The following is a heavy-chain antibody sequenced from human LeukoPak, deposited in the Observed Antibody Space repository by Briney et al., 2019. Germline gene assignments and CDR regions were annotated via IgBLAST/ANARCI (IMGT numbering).Heavy chain of an antibody. CDR1: GGSISSRNYY. D-gene: IGHD2-15*01. J-gene: IGHJ5*02. CDR3: ARRGRYCSGGSCFIGLFDP. Sequence: PSETLSLTCTVSGGSISSRNYYWGWIRQPPGKGLEWIGGVYYTGTTYSNPSLKSRVTISVDTSKNQFSLRLSSVTAADTAVYYCARRGRYCSGGSCFIGLFDPWGQGTLVTVSS. V-gene: IGHV4-39*01. CDR2: VYYTGTT.